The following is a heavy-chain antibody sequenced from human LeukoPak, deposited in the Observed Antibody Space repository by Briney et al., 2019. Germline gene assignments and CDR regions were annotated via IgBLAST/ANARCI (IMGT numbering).Heavy chain of an antibody. D-gene: IGHD3-22*01. CDR2: ISGSGGTT. J-gene: IGHJ4*02. Sequence: GGSLRLSCAASGFTFNTYAMSWVRQAPGKGLEWVSVISGSGGTTYYADSVKGRFTISRDNSKNTLYLQMNSLRAEDTAVYYCARGVDYYENSGTIDYWGQGTLVTVSS. CDR3: ARGVDYYENSGTIDY. V-gene: IGHV3-23*01. CDR1: GFTFNTYA.